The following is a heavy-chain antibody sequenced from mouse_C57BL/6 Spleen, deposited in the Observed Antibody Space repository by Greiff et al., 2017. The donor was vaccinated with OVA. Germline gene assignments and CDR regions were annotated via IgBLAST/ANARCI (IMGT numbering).Heavy chain of an antibody. CDR1: GYTFTSYW. CDR2: IDPSDSYT. V-gene: IGHV1-50*01. D-gene: IGHD2-5*01. CDR3: ARKTIVTTVFDY. J-gene: IGHJ2*01. Sequence: QVQLKQPGAELVKPGASVKLSCKASGYTFTSYWMQWVKQRPGQGLEWIGEIDPSDSYTNYNQKFKGKATLTVDTSSSTAYMQLSSLTSEDSAVYYCARKTIVTTVFDYWGQGTTLTVSS.